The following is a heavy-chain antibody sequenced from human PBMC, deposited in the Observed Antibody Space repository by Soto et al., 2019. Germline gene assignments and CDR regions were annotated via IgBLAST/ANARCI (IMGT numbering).Heavy chain of an antibody. CDR1: GFTFSSYA. CDR3: ARGGRLLFDY. J-gene: IGHJ4*02. V-gene: IGHV3-30-3*01. Sequence: QVQLVESGGGVVQPGRSLRLSCAASGFTFSSYAMHWVRQAPGKGLEWVAVISYDGSNKYYADSVKGRFTIYRDNSKNTLYLQMNSLRAEDTAVYYCARGGRLLFDYWGQGTLVTVSS. CDR2: ISYDGSNK. D-gene: IGHD3-16*01.